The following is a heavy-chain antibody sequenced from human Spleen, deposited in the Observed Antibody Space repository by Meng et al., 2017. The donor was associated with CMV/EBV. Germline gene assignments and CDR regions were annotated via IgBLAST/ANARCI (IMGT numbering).Heavy chain of an antibody. D-gene: IGHD5-18*01. CDR1: RSIFTTYS. CDR2: ISFDGKNK. CDR3: AAGGDTANLKDAFDI. J-gene: IGHJ3*02. V-gene: IGHV3-30*04. Sequence: LSLTCAASRSIFTTYSMHWVRQAPGKGLEWVAVISFDGKNKYYTYSVKGRFTISRDNSKNTLYLQLNSLRPEDTAVYYCAAGGDTANLKDAFDIWGQGTMVTVSS.